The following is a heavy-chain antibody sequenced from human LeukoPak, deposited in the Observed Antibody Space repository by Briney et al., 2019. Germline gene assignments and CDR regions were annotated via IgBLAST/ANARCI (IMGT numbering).Heavy chain of an antibody. D-gene: IGHD5-18*01. J-gene: IGHJ6*03. Sequence: SETLSLTCTVSGGSISSYYWSWIRQPPGRGLEWIGYIYTSGSTNYNPSLESRVTISVDTSKNQFSLKLSSVTAADTAVYYCARRGSYGSRKNYYYMDVWGKGTTVTVSS. CDR3: ARRGSYGSRKNYYYMDV. CDR1: GGSISSYY. CDR2: IYTSGST. V-gene: IGHV4-4*09.